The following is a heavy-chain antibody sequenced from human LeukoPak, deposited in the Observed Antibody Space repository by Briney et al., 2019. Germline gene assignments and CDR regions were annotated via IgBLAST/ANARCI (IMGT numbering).Heavy chain of an antibody. Sequence: SETLSLTCAVYGGSFSGYYWSWIRQPPGKGLEWIGEINHSGSTNYNPSLKSRVTISVDTSKNQFSLRLSSVTAADTAVYYCAREKKPYYYGSGSYRYYFDYWGQGTLVTVSS. J-gene: IGHJ4*02. V-gene: IGHV4-34*01. D-gene: IGHD3-10*01. CDR1: GGSFSGYY. CDR2: INHSGST. CDR3: AREKKPYYYGSGSYRYYFDY.